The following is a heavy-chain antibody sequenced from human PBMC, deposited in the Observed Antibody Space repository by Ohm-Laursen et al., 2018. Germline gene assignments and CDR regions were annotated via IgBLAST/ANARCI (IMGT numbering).Heavy chain of an antibody. D-gene: IGHD6-13*01. V-gene: IGHV3-33*06. Sequence: SLRLSCAASGFTFSNNGMHWVRRAPGKGLEWVAVIWYDGSNKHYADSVKGRFTISRDNSKNTLYLQMNSLRAEDTAVYYCAKVGIAEDYWGQGTLVTVSS. CDR2: IWYDGSNK. J-gene: IGHJ4*02. CDR3: AKVGIAEDY. CDR1: GFTFSNNG.